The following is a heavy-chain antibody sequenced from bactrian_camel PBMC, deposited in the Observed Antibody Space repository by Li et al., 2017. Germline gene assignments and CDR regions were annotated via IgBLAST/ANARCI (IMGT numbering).Heavy chain of an antibody. CDR3: ASDLGTPRCGLPYHRREYEYNY. CDR2: IDSDGST. Sequence: HVQLVESGGGSVQAGGSLTLSCLISGHTYIGWFRQAPGKEREGVAGIDSDGSTSYADSVKGRFTISSDNAKSTLYLQLNSLKPEDTAKYYCASDLGTPRCGLPYHRREYEYNYSGRGTQVTVS. CDR1: GHTY. D-gene: IGHD1*01. V-gene: IGHV3S55*01. J-gene: IGHJ4*01.